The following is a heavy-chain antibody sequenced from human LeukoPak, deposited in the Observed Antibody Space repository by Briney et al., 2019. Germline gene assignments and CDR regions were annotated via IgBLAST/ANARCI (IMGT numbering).Heavy chain of an antibody. CDR1: GCTFSSYA. J-gene: IGHJ4*02. CDR3: AREGYYDILTGYQYYFDY. V-gene: IGHV1-69*06. D-gene: IGHD3-9*01. Sequence: GSSVKVSCKASGCTFSSYAISWVRQAPGQGLERMGGIIPIFGTANYAQKFPGRVTITADKSTSTAYMELSSLRSEDTAVYHCAREGYYDILTGYQYYFDYWGQGTLVTASS. CDR2: IIPIFGTA.